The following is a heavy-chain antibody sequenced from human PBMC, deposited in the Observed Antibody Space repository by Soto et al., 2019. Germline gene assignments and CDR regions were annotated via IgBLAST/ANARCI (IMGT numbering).Heavy chain of an antibody. J-gene: IGHJ6*02. D-gene: IGHD2-2*01. V-gene: IGHV3-30*18. CDR1: GFTFSSYG. Sequence: GGSLRLSCAASGFTFSSYGMHWVRQAPGKGLEWVAVISYDGSNKYYADSVKGRFTISRDNSKNTLYLQMNSLRAEDTAVYYCAKDLRRCSSTSCSTRYYGMDVWGQGTTVTVSS. CDR2: ISYDGSNK. CDR3: AKDLRRCSSTSCSTRYYGMDV.